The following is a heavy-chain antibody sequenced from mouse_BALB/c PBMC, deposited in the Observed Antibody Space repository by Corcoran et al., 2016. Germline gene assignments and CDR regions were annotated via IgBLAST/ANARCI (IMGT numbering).Heavy chain of an antibody. D-gene: IGHD2-4*01. CDR2: ISYDGSN. CDR1: GYSITSGYS. V-gene: IGHV3-6*02. J-gene: IGHJ3*01. CDR3: ARAIDSRRPAWFAY. Sequence: DVQLQESGPGLVKPAQSLSLTCSVTGYSITSGYSWPWIRPFPGNKLAWMGYISYDGSNNYTPSLHNRISITHDTSKNQFFLKLNSVTTEDTATYDCARAIDSRRPAWFAYWGQGILVTVSA.